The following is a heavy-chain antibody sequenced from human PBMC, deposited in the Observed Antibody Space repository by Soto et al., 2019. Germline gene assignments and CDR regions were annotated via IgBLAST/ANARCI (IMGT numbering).Heavy chain of an antibody. J-gene: IGHJ4*01. CDR1: GFTFSSYW. CDR2: IKQDGSEK. Sequence: EVQLVESGGGLVQPGGSLRLSCAASGFTFSSYWMSWVRQAPGKGLEWVANIKQDGSEKYFVDSMRGRFTLSRDNAKNSLQLQMNSLRAEDTAIYFCARVAYFNGWIFDYWGQGTLVTVSS. CDR3: ARVAYFNGWIFDY. D-gene: IGHD6-19*01. V-gene: IGHV3-7*01.